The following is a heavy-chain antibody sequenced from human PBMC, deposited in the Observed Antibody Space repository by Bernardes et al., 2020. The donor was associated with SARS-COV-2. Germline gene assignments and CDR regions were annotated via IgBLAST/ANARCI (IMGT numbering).Heavy chain of an antibody. CDR1: GGSISSSSYY. D-gene: IGHD3-22*01. V-gene: IGHV4-39*01. CDR2: IYYSGST. CDR3: ASLGSRRSRKYYYDSSGYIRFDGY. J-gene: IGHJ4*02. Sequence: SETLSLTCTVSGGSISSSSYYWGWIRQPPGKGLEWIGSIYYSGSTYYNPSLKSRVTISVDTSKNQFSLKLSSVTAADTAVYYCASLGSRRSRKYYYDSSGYIRFDGYWGQGTLVTVSS.